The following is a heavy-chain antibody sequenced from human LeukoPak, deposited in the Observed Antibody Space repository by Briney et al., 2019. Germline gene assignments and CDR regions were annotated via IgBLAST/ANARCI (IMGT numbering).Heavy chain of an antibody. Sequence: SETLSLTCTVSGGSISSSSHSWGWIRQPPGKGLKWTGSIYYTGRTYYNPSLKSRVTISVDTSKNQFSLKLSSVTAADTAVYYCAQSLGSSNWIGNWFDPWGQGTLVTVSS. CDR2: IYYTGRT. D-gene: IGHD6-13*01. CDR1: GGSISSSSHS. V-gene: IGHV4-39*01. J-gene: IGHJ5*02. CDR3: AQSLGSSNWIGNWFDP.